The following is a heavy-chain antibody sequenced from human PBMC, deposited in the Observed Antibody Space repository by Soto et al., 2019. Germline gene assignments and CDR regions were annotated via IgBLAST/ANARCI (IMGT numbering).Heavy chain of an antibody. CDR1: GYTFTGYY. CDR3: ARVSPTMIVAFDI. D-gene: IGHD3-22*01. CDR2: INPNSGGT. V-gene: IGHV1-2*02. J-gene: IGHJ3*02. Sequence: ASVKVSCKASGYTFTGYYMHWVRQAPGQGLEWMGWINPNSGGTNYAQKFQGRVTVTRDTSISTAYMELSRLRSDDTAVYYCARVSPTMIVAFDIWGQGTMVTVSS.